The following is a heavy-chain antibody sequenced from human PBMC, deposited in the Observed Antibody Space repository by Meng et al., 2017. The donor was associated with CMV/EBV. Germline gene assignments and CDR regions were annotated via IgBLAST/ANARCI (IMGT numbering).Heavy chain of an antibody. J-gene: IGHJ4*02. V-gene: IGHV4-30-4*08. D-gene: IGHD6-13*01. Sequence: QQDSGPGLQKPFPTLSLTCTVSVGSIRSGDYYWSWIRQPPGKGLEWIGYIYYSGSTYYNPSLKSRVTISVDTSKNQFSLKLSSVTAADTAVYYCARAQYSSSCDYWGQGTLVTVSS. CDR3: ARAQYSSSCDY. CDR1: VGSIRSGDYY. CDR2: IYYSGST.